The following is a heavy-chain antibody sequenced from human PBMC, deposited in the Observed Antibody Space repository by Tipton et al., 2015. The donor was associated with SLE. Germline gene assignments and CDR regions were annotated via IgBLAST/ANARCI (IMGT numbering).Heavy chain of an antibody. CDR1: GGSFSGYS. J-gene: IGHJ6*03. CDR2: INHSGST. V-gene: IGHV4-34*01. Sequence: LRLSCAVYGGSFSGYSWSGIRQPPGKGLEWIGEINHSGSTNYNPSLKSRVTISVDTSKNQFSLKLSSVTAADTAVYYCARGLNYYDSSGYYPFYYMDVWGKGTTVTVSS. D-gene: IGHD3-22*01. CDR3: ARGLNYYDSSGYYPFYYMDV.